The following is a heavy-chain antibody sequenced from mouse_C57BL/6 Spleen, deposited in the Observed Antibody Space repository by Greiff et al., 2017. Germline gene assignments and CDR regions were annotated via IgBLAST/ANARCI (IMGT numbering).Heavy chain of an antibody. CDR1: GFTFSSYD. CDR2: ISSGGDYI. J-gene: IGHJ2*01. Sequence: EVHLVESGEGLVKPGGSLKLSCAASGFTFSSYDMSWVRQTPEKRLEWVAYISSGGDYIYYADTVKGRFTISRVNARNTLYLQMSSLKSEDTAMYYCTRDYYCSRSFDYWGQGTTLTVSS. V-gene: IGHV5-9-1*02. D-gene: IGHD1-1*01. CDR3: TRDYYCSRSFDY.